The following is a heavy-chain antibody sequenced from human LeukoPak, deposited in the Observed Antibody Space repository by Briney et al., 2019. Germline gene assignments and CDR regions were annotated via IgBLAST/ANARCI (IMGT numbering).Heavy chain of an antibody. D-gene: IGHD1-26*01. CDR3: ARGRFIAGTTAYYFNY. J-gene: IGHJ4*02. Sequence: GGSLRLSCVDSGFTFSSHWMSWVRQAPGKGLEWVANINQGEGEKYYVDSVKGRFTISRDNAKKSLFLQMNSLRAEDTAVYYCARGRFIAGTTAYYFNYWGQGTLVTVSS. CDR2: INQGEGEK. CDR1: GFTFSSHW. V-gene: IGHV3-7*03.